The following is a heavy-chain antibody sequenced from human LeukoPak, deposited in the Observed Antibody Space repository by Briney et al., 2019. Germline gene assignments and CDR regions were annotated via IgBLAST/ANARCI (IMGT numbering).Heavy chain of an antibody. Sequence: SETLSLTCTVSGGSISSSSYYWGWIRQPPWKGLEWIGSIYYSGSTYYNPSLKTRVTISLDTSKNQYSLNLNSVTAADTAVYYCARLIRSYSGSPGWFDPWGQGTLVTVSS. V-gene: IGHV4-39*01. CDR2: IYYSGST. D-gene: IGHD1-26*01. CDR3: ARLIRSYSGSPGWFDP. J-gene: IGHJ5*02. CDR1: GGSISSSSYY.